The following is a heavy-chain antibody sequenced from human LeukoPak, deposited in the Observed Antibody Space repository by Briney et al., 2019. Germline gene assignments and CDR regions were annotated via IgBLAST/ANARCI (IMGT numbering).Heavy chain of an antibody. Sequence: SETLSLTCTVSGGSISSSSYYWGWIRQPPGKGLEWIGSIYYSGSTYYNPSLKSRVTISVDTSKNQFSLKLSSVTAADTAVYYCARGDYDSSGYYGSYQENWFDPWGQGTLVTVSS. V-gene: IGHV4-39*01. CDR2: IYYSGST. J-gene: IGHJ5*02. CDR3: ARGDYDSSGYYGSYQENWFDP. CDR1: GGSISSSSYY. D-gene: IGHD3-22*01.